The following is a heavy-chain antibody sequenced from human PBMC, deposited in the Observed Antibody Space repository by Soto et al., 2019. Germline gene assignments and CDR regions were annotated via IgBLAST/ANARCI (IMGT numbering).Heavy chain of an antibody. Sequence: GESLKISCQGSGYSFTSYWISWVRQMPLKGLEWMGRIDPSDSYTNYSPSFQGHVTISADKSISTAYLQWSSLKASDTAMYYCARSSAERYLEWLSRPMDVWGQGTTVTVSS. V-gene: IGHV5-10-1*01. CDR3: ARSSAERYLEWLSRPMDV. J-gene: IGHJ6*02. CDR2: IDPSDSYT. CDR1: GYSFTSYW. D-gene: IGHD3-3*01.